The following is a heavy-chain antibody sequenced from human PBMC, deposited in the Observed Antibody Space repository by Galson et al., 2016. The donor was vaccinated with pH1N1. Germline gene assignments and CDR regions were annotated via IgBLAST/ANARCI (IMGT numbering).Heavy chain of an antibody. CDR3: VRAYSGYDRNWFDR. D-gene: IGHD5-12*01. J-gene: IGHJ5*02. V-gene: IGHV4-38-2*02. CDR2: VYRTGAS. Sequence: TLSLTCTVSYYSVASGYYWGWIRQPPGKGLEWIGSVYRTGASIYNPSLKSRATVSVDTSKNQFFLNLTSVTAADTAVYYCVRAYSGYDRNWFDRWGQGALVSVSS. CDR1: YYSVASGYY.